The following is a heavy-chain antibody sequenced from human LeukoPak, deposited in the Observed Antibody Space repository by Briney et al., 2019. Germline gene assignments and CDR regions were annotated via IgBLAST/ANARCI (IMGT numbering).Heavy chain of an antibody. CDR3: ARAGTMVRGVTFYYMDV. CDR1: GGSISSYY. J-gene: IGHJ6*03. Sequence: SETLSLTCTVSGGSISSYYWSWIRQPPGKGLEWIGYIYYSGSTNYNPSLKSRVTISVDTSKNQFSLKLSSVTAADTAVYYCARAGTMVRGVTFYYMDVWGKGTTVTVSS. V-gene: IGHV4-59*08. D-gene: IGHD3-10*01. CDR2: IYYSGST.